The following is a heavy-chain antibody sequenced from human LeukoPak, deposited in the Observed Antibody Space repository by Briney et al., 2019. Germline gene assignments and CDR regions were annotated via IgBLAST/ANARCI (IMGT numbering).Heavy chain of an antibody. CDR2: IMPIFGTA. Sequence: EASVKVSCKASGGTFSSYAISWVRQAPGQGLEWMGGIMPIFGTANYAQKFQGRVTITADESTSTAYMELSSLRSEDTAVYYCAGAVYSSGWTGIDYWGQGTLVTVSS. CDR1: GGTFSSYA. CDR3: AGAVYSSGWTGIDY. D-gene: IGHD6-19*01. J-gene: IGHJ4*02. V-gene: IGHV1-69*13.